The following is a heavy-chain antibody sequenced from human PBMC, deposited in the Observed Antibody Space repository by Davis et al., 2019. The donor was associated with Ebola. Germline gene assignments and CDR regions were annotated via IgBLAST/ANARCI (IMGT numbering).Heavy chain of an antibody. CDR3: ARHERDDYGDYVVNYYYYGMDV. D-gene: IGHD4-17*01. Sequence: SETLSLTCTVSGGSISSYYWSWIRQPPGKGLEWIGYIYYSGSTNYIPSLKSRVTISVDTSKNQFSLKLSSVTAADTAVYYCARHERDDYGDYVVNYYYYGMDVWGQGTTVTVSS. J-gene: IGHJ6*02. V-gene: IGHV4-59*08. CDR2: IYYSGST. CDR1: GGSISSYY.